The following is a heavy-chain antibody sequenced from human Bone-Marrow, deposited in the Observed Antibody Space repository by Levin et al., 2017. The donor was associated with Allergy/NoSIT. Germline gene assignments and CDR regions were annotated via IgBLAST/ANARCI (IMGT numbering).Heavy chain of an antibody. V-gene: IGHV3-23*01. D-gene: IGHD2-21*02. CDR2: ISGGGDET. CDR3: AKDMNAIMVVTAMFGN. Sequence: GGSLRLSCAASGFTFSKYAMSWVRQAPGKGLEWVSAISGGGDETYYADSVKGRFTISRDRSKNILFLEMNNLRAGDTAVYYCAKDMNAIMVVTAMFGNWGQGTLVAVSS. J-gene: IGHJ4*02. CDR1: GFTFSKYA.